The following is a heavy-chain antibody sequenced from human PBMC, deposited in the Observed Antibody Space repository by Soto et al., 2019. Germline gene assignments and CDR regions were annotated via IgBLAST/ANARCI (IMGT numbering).Heavy chain of an antibody. CDR2: ISAYNGNT. D-gene: IGHD2-15*01. CDR3: AREMLCVGYCSGGSYGLDY. J-gene: IGHJ4*02. V-gene: IGHV1-18*01. Sequence: QVQLVQSGAEVKKPGASVKVSCKASGYTFTSYGISWVRQAPGQGLEWMGWISAYNGNTNYAQKLQGRVTMTTDTATSTAYMELRSLRSDDTAVYYCAREMLCVGYCSGGSYGLDYWGQGTLVTVSS. CDR1: GYTFTSYG.